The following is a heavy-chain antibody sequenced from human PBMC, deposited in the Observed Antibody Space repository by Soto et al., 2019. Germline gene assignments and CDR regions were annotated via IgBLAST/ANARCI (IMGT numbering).Heavy chain of an antibody. CDR2: INDIGRTT. CDR1: GFTFSSYA. J-gene: IGHJ6*01. D-gene: IGHD3-10*01. CDR3: VKQRGSGKINNYKMDV. Sequence: EVQLLESGGGLVQPGGSLRLSCETSGFTFSSYAMTWVRQAPGMGLEWVAVINDIGRTTSHAESVKGRFTISKDKSMNTLVLKMDGLKAEDKAVYYCVKQRGSGKINNYKMDVWGLGTTVIVSS. V-gene: IGHV3-23*01.